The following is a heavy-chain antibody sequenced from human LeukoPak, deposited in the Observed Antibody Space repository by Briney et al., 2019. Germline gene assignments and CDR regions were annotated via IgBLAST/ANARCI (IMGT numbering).Heavy chain of an antibody. V-gene: IGHV1-2*02. J-gene: IGHJ3*02. D-gene: IGHD1-14*01. CDR1: AYTFTGYS. Sequence: ASVRPSCTPSAYTFTGYSLHWARPAPAQGLPWIGWIDPNNGDTEKAQRFQGRVTMTTDRSIRTPYMELGRLTSDDTAVYYCPRRARNGLDAFDIWGQGTMVTVSS. CDR2: IDPNNGDT. CDR3: PRRARNGLDAFDI.